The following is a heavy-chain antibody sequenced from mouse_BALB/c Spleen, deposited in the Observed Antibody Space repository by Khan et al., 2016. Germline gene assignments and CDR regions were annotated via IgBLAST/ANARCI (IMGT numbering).Heavy chain of an antibody. CDR1: GYTFTYYW. CDR3: ARGNSYYAYDY. D-gene: IGHD2-9*01. Sequence: QVQLQQSGAELARPGASVKLSCKASGYTFTYYWMQWIKQRPGQGLEWIGAIYPGDGDTRYTQNFKGKATLTADKSSSTAYMQLNSLASEDSAFYYCARGNSYYAYDYWGQGTTLTVSS. J-gene: IGHJ2*01. CDR2: IYPGDGDT. V-gene: IGHV1-87*01.